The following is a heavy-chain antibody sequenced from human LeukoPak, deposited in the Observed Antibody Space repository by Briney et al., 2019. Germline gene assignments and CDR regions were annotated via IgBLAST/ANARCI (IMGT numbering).Heavy chain of an antibody. J-gene: IGHJ4*02. CDR3: AHGDYPLTY. V-gene: IGHV3-66*01. Sequence: GGSLRLSCAASGITVGTNYWNWVRQPPGKGLEWTSLIYTDGNTQYADSVKGRFTFSRDSSKNTLYLQMNSLRAEDTAVYYCAHGDYPLTYWGQGTLVTVSS. CDR1: GITVGTNY. D-gene: IGHD4-17*01. CDR2: IYTDGNT.